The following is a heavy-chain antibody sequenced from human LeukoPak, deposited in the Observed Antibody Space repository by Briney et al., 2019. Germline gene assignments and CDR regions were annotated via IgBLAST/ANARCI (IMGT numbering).Heavy chain of an antibody. Sequence: PGGSLRLSCAASGFTFSSYGMHWVRQAPGKGLEWVAVIWYDGSNKYYADSVKGRFTISRDNSKNTLYLQMSSLRAEGTAVYYCVKDLEQQLPVAFDIWGQGTMVTVSS. CDR2: IWYDGSNK. V-gene: IGHV3-30*02. CDR1: GFTFSSYG. D-gene: IGHD6-13*01. CDR3: VKDLEQQLPVAFDI. J-gene: IGHJ3*02.